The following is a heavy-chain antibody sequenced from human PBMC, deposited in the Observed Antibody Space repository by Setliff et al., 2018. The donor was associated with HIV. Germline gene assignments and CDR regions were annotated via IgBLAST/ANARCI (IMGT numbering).Heavy chain of an antibody. CDR1: GYSISSGYY. CDR2: IYHGGTT. V-gene: IGHV4-38-2*01. Sequence: SETLSLTCAVSGYSISSGYYWGWIRQPPGKGLEWIGSIYHGGTTYYNPSLRSRVTISEDTSRNQFSLQLISLIAADTAVYYCTRGGDVIPLDYWGQGILVTVSS. D-gene: IGHD3-16*01. J-gene: IGHJ4*02. CDR3: TRGGDVIPLDY.